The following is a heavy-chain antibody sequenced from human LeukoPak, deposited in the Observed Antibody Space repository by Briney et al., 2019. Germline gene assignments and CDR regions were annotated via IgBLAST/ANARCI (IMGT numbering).Heavy chain of an antibody. V-gene: IGHV4-59*01. Sequence: SETLSLTCTVSDGSITSYYRSWIRQPPGKGLEWIGYVYYSGSTDYNPSLKSRVTISIDTSKNQFSLKLSSVTTADTAVYYCARIRYSGSYYVDYWGQGTLVTVSS. CDR1: DGSITSYY. J-gene: IGHJ4*02. D-gene: IGHD1-26*01. CDR3: ARIRYSGSYYVDY. CDR2: VYYSGST.